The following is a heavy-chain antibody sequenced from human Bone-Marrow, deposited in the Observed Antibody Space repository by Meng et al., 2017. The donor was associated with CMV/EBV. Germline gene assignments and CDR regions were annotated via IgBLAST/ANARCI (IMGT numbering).Heavy chain of an antibody. Sequence: GESLKISCAASGFTFSGYWMSWVRQAPGKGLEWVANIKQDGSEKYYVDSVKGRFTISRDNAKNSLYLQMNSLRAEDTAVYYCAREVEDWGEGYWGQGTLVTVSS. CDR2: IKQDGSEK. CDR3: AREVEDWGEGY. D-gene: IGHD3-16*01. J-gene: IGHJ4*02. V-gene: IGHV3-7*01. CDR1: GFTFSGYW.